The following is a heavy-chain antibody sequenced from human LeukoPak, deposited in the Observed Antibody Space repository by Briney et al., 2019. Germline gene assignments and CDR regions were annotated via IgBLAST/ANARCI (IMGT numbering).Heavy chain of an antibody. V-gene: IGHV3-43*01. D-gene: IGHD3-10*01. Sequence: GGSLRLSCAASGFTFDDYTMHWVRQAPGKGLEWVSLISWDAGRTYYADSVKGRFTISRDNSKNSPYLQMNSLRAEDTAFYYCAKDFFPSGSPWLGFFQQWGQGTLVTVSS. CDR2: ISWDAGRT. CDR3: AKDFFPSGSPWLGFFQQ. CDR1: GFTFDDYT. J-gene: IGHJ1*01.